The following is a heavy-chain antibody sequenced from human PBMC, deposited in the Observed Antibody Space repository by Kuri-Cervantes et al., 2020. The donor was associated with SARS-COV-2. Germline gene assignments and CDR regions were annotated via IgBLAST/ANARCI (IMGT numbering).Heavy chain of an antibody. J-gene: IGHJ4*02. V-gene: IGHV3-30-3*01. CDR3: TREAYDYNMGFDS. Sequence: GESLKISCTASGFNYLNYAMHWVRQAPGTGLEWVAVVSYNGTNKYYAASVKGRFTIPRDNSRNIVYLQMNSPRPEDTALYYCTREAYDYNMGFDSWGQGTLVTVSS. D-gene: IGHD4-11*01. CDR2: VSYNGTNK. CDR1: GFNYLNYA.